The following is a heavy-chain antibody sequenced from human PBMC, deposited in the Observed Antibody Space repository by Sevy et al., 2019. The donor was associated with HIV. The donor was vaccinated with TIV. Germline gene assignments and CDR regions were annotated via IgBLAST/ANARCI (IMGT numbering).Heavy chain of an antibody. Sequence: GGSLRLSCVTSGFSFSSYSMNWVRQAPGKGLEWVSYISSSSGTIRYADSVKGRLTISRDNAKNSLFLQMNSLRAEDTAVYYWARDDHWAFDYWGQGALVTVPS. CDR3: ARDDHWAFDY. CDR1: GFSFSSYS. D-gene: IGHD7-27*01. V-gene: IGHV3-48*01. CDR2: ISSSSGTI. J-gene: IGHJ4*02.